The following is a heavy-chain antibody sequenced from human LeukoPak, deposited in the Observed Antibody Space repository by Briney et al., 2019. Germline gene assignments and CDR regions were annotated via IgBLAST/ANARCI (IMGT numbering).Heavy chain of an antibody. CDR1: GGSFSGYY. D-gene: IGHD4-17*01. J-gene: IGHJ4*02. V-gene: IGHV4-34*01. Sequence: PSETLSLTCAVYGGSFSGYYWSWIRQPPGKGLEWIGEINHSGSTNYNPSLKSRVTISVDTSKNQFSLKLSSVTAADTAVYYCARHLPRHDYGDRYFDYWGQGTLVTVSS. CDR2: INHSGST. CDR3: ARHLPRHDYGDRYFDY.